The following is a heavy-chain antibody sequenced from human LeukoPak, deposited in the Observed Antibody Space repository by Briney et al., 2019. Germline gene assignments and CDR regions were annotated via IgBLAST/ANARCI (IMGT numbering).Heavy chain of an antibody. CDR1: GFSFSSYS. V-gene: IGHV3-48*02. J-gene: IGHJ4*02. CDR3: ARDRDWSFDY. D-gene: IGHD3/OR15-3a*01. CDR2: TSSSTTTK. Sequence: GGSLRLSCEASGFSFSSYSMNWVRRAPGKGLEWVSYTSSSTTTKDYADSVKGRFTISRDNAKNSLYLQMNSLRDEDTAVYYCARDRDWSFDYWGQGTLVTVSS.